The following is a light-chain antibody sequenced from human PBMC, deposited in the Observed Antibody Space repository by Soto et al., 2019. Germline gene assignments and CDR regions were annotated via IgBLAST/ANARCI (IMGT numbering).Light chain of an antibody. CDR3: TSYAGITIWV. CDR2: EVS. Sequence: QSALTQPPSASGSPGQSVTISCTGTSSDVGAYNYVSWYQQYPGKAPKLMIYEVSKRPSGVPDRFSGSKSGKTASLTVSGLQPEDEADYYCTSYAGITIWVFGGGTKLTVL. J-gene: IGLJ3*02. CDR1: SSDVGAYNY. V-gene: IGLV2-8*01.